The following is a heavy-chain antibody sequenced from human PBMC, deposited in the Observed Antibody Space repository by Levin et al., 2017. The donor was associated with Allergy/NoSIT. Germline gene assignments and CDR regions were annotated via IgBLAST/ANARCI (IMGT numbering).Heavy chain of an antibody. V-gene: IGHV3-48*01. D-gene: IGHD3-10*01. CDR1: GLTFSTYS. Sequence: GGSLRLSCAASGLTFSTYSMNWVRQAPGKGLEWISYISSGGSTKYYADSVKGRFTISRDNARNSLYLQMNSLRAEDTAVYYCARDWSYYYDYWGQGTLVTVSS. CDR2: ISSGGSTK. CDR3: ARDWSYYYDY. J-gene: IGHJ4*02.